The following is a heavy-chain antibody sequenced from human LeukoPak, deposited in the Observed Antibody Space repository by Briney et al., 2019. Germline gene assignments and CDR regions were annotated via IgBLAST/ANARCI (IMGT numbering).Heavy chain of an antibody. V-gene: IGHV3-74*01. Sequence: PGGSLRLSCAASGFPFSVSWMHWFRQVQGKGLMWVSRITTDETTTYADSVRGRFSISRDNAKNTVYLQMNSPRVEDTAVYYCAKDWFVTTDYWGQGILVTVSS. CDR2: ITTDETT. CDR3: AKDWFVTTDY. CDR1: GFPFSVSW. D-gene: IGHD1/OR15-1a*01. J-gene: IGHJ4*02.